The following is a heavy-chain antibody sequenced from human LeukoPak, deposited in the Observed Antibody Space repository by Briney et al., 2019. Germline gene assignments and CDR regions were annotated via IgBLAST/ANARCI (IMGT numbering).Heavy chain of an antibody. Sequence: PGGSLRLSCSASGFTFSSYAMHWVRQAPGKGLEWVSAISGSGGSTYYADSVKGRFTISRDNSKNTLYLQMNSLRAEDTAVYYCATRGPMAGYFDYWGQGTLVTVSS. D-gene: IGHD5-24*01. CDR1: GFTFSSYA. CDR2: ISGSGGST. J-gene: IGHJ4*02. V-gene: IGHV3-23*01. CDR3: ATRGPMAGYFDY.